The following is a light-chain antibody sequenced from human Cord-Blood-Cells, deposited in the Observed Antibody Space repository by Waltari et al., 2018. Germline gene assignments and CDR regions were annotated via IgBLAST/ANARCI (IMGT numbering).Light chain of an antibody. J-gene: IGKJ3*01. CDR1: QSVSSN. CDR3: QQRSNWHPFT. Sequence: EIVLTQSPATLSLSPGERATLSCRASQSVSSNLAWYQQKPGQAPRLLIYDASTTATGIPARFRCSGSGTDFTLTITSLGPQYFAVSYCQQRSNWHPFTFGPGTKVDIK. CDR2: DAS. V-gene: IGKV3-11*01.